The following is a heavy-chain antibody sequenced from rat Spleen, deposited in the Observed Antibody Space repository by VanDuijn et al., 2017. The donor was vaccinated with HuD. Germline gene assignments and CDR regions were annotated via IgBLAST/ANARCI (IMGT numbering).Heavy chain of an antibody. V-gene: IGHV5-17*01. CDR2: IVYDGSSY. J-gene: IGHJ2*01. D-gene: IGHD1-10*01. Sequence: EVQLVESGGGLVQPGRSLRLSCAGSGFTFSDYAMAWVRQAPKKGLEWVATIVYDGSSYYYRDSVKGRFTISRDNAKNSLYLQMDSLRSEDTATYYCTRPPYNNHFDYWGQGVMVTVSS. CDR1: GFTFSDYA. CDR3: TRPPYNNHFDY.